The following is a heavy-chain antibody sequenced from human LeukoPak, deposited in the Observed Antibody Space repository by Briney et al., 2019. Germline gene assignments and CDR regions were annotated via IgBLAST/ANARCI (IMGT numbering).Heavy chain of an antibody. D-gene: IGHD4-11*01. J-gene: IGHJ6*03. CDR2: IKQDGSEK. CDR1: GFTFSSYW. V-gene: IGHV3-7*01. Sequence: GGSLRLSCAASGFTFSSYWMSWVRQAPGKWLEWVANIKQDGSEKYYVDSVKGRFTISRDNAKNSLYLQMNSLRAEDTAVYYCAREFRTVSKNSYYYYYYMDVWGKGTTVTVSS. CDR3: AREFRTVSKNSYYYYYYMDV.